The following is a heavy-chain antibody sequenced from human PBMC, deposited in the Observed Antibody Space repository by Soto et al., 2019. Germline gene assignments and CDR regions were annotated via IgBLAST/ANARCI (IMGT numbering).Heavy chain of an antibody. J-gene: IGHJ3*02. V-gene: IGHV3-21*01. D-gene: IGHD2-15*01. CDR1: GFTFSSYS. CDR3: ARGLWSYCSCGSCYSNDAFDI. Sequence: GGSLRLSCAASGFTFSSYSMNWVRQAPGKGLEWVSSISSSSSYIYYADSVKGRFTISRDNAKNSLYLQMNSLRAEDTAVYYCARGLWSYCSCGSCYSNDAFDIWGQGTMVTVSS. CDR2: ISSSSSYI.